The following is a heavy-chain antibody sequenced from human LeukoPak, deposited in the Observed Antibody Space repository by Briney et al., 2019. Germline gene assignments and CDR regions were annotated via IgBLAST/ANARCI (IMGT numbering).Heavy chain of an antibody. CDR2: INHSGST. D-gene: IGHD3-3*01. J-gene: IGHJ4*02. CDR3: ARGRSYTYYDFWSGYLNLYYFDY. V-gene: IGHV4-34*01. CDR1: GGSFSGYY. Sequence: SETLSLTCAVDGGSFSGYYWSWIRQPPGKGLEWIGEINHSGSTNYNPSLKSRVTISVDTSKNQFSLKLSSVTAADTAVYYCARGRSYTYYDFWSGYLNLYYFDYWGQGTLVTVSS.